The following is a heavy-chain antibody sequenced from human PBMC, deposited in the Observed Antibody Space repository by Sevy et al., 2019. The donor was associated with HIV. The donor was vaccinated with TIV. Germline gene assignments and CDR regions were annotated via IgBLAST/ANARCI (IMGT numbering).Heavy chain of an antibody. CDR2: ICTLNVNT. D-gene: IGHD2-2*01. J-gene: IGHJ4*02. CDR1: GYTFTSYG. V-gene: IGHV1-18*01. CDR3: ARDDCSSLSCHGSLLY. Sequence: ASVKVSCKASGYTFTSYGISWVRQAPGQGLEWLGWICTLNVNTNNAQRFQGRVTMTTDTSTGTASMELRSLRSDDTAVYYCARDDCSSLSCHGSLLYWGQGTLVTVSS.